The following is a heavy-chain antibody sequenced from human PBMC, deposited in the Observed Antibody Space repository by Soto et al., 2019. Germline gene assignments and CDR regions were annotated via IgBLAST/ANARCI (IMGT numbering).Heavy chain of an antibody. V-gene: IGHV4-31*03. CDR2: IYYSGST. CDR3: ARDNGESYCSSTSCYTKGYGMDV. J-gene: IGHJ6*02. Sequence: SETLSLSCTVSGGSISRGGYYWSWIRQHPGKGLEWIGYIYYSGSTYYNPSLKSRVTISVDTSKNQFSLKLSSVTAADTAVYYCARDNGESYCSSTSCYTKGYGMDVWGQGTTVTVSS. CDR1: GGSISRGGYY. D-gene: IGHD2-2*02.